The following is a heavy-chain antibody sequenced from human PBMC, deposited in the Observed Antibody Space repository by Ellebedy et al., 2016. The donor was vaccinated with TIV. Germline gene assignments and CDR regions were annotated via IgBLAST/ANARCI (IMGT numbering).Heavy chain of an antibody. Sequence: GESLKISCAASGFTFRTCNTYSMNWVRQAPGKGLEWVSYIGSRTNIIYYADSVKGRFTISRDNAKNSLYLQMNSLRDEDTAVYYCARGGGELLRYAFDIWGHGTMVTVSS. CDR2: IGSRTNII. CDR1: GFTFRTCNTYS. CDR3: ARGGGELLRYAFDI. V-gene: IGHV3-48*02. D-gene: IGHD1-26*01. J-gene: IGHJ3*02.